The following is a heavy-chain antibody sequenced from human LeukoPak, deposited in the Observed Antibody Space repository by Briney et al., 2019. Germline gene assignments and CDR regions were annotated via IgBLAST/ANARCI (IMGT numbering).Heavy chain of an antibody. J-gene: IGHJ5*02. Sequence: ASVRASCKPSGYTFTNYDINWVRQATGQGLEWMGWMNPNSGNTGYAQKFQGRVTMTRNTSISTAYMELSSLRSEDTAVYYCARPHCSSTDCHPPEWFDPWGQGTLVTVSS. CDR1: GYTFTNYD. D-gene: IGHD2-2*01. V-gene: IGHV1-8*01. CDR2: MNPNSGNT. CDR3: ARPHCSSTDCHPPEWFDP.